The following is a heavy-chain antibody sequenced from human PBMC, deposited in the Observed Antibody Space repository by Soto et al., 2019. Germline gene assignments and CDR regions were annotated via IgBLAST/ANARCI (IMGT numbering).Heavy chain of an antibody. V-gene: IGHV4-34*01. Sequence: QVQLQQWGAGLLKPSETLSLTCAVYGGSFSGYYWSWIRQPPGKGLEWIGAINHSGSTNYNPSLKSRVTISVDTSKNQFSLKLSSVTAADTAVYYCAIMYNWNPEWGVAFDIWGQGTMVTVSS. J-gene: IGHJ3*02. D-gene: IGHD1-20*01. CDR3: AIMYNWNPEWGVAFDI. CDR2: INHSGST. CDR1: GGSFSGYY.